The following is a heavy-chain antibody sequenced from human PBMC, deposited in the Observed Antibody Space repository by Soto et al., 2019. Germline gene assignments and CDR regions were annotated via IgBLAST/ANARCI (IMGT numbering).Heavy chain of an antibody. Sequence: QVQLQESGPGLVKPSQTLSLTCTVSGGSTSSDNYWSWIRQPPGKGLEWIGHIYYSGNTDYNPSLKSRLALSIDTSKTQFSLKLSSVTAADTAVYFCAREGGESSDGLYYFDSWGQGSLVTVSS. CDR3: AREGGESSDGLYYFDS. D-gene: IGHD3-16*01. CDR1: GGSTSSDNY. CDR2: IYYSGNT. V-gene: IGHV4-30-4*01. J-gene: IGHJ4*02.